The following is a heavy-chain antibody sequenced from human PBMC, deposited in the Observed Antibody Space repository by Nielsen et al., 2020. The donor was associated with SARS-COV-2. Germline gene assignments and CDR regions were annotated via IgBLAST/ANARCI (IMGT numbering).Heavy chain of an antibody. Sequence: SVKVSCKASGGTFSSYAISWVRQAPGQGLEWMGGIIPIFGTANYAQKFQGRVTITADKSTSTAYMELSSLRSEDTAVYYCAREYCGGGSCYSAHDAFDIWGQGTMVTVSS. CDR2: IIPIFGTA. D-gene: IGHD2-15*01. V-gene: IGHV1-69*06. CDR3: AREYCGGGSCYSAHDAFDI. J-gene: IGHJ3*02. CDR1: GGTFSSYA.